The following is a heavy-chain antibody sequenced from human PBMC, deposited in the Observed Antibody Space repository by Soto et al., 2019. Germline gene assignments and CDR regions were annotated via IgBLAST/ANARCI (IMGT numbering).Heavy chain of an antibody. CDR2: IYYSGST. CDR1: GGSISSGGYY. V-gene: IGHV4-31*03. D-gene: IGHD3-22*01. Sequence: SETLSLTCTVSGGSISSGGYYWSWIRQHPGKGLEWIGYIYYSGSTYYNPSLKSRVTISVDTSKNQFSLKLSSVTAADTAVYYCASTSSGRGVGVVITEDPKFDYWGQGILVTVSS. CDR3: ASTSSGRGVGVVITEDPKFDY. J-gene: IGHJ4*02.